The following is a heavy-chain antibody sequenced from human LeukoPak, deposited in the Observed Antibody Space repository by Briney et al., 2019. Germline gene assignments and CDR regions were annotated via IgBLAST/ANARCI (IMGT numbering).Heavy chain of an antibody. CDR1: GFTFGSYS. Sequence: GASLRLSCAASGFTFGSYSMDWVRQAPTKGLEWVSSIYSSGRYIYYADSVKGRFTISRDNAKNSLYLQMNSLRAEDTAVYYCARGGGSRDGLTTSFDYWGQGTVVTVSS. CDR3: ARGGGSRDGLTTSFDY. V-gene: IGHV3-21*01. J-gene: IGHJ4*02. CDR2: IYSSGRYI. D-gene: IGHD5-24*01.